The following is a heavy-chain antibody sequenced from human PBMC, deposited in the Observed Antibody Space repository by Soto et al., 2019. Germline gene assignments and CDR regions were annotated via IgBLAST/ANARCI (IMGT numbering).Heavy chain of an antibody. Sequence: QVQLQESGPGLVKPSQTLSLTCTVSGGSISSGDYYWSWIRQPPGKGLEWIGYIYYSGSTYYNPSLKRRVTISVDTSKNQFSRKLSSVTAADTAGYYCARTIAAAELFDYWGKGTLVTVSS. V-gene: IGHV4-30-4*01. CDR3: ARTIAAAELFDY. CDR1: GGSISSGDYY. J-gene: IGHJ4*02. CDR2: IYYSGST. D-gene: IGHD6-13*01.